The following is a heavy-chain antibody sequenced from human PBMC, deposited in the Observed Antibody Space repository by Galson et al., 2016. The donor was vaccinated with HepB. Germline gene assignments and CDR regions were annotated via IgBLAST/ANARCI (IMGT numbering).Heavy chain of an antibody. Sequence: ETLSLTCTVSGGSISNYYWSWLRQPPGKGLEWIGYVYSSGSTNYNPSLKSRVTISVDTSKNQFSLKLSSVTAADTAVYFCARDRSSGSGSFGYWGQGTLVTVSS. CDR1: GGSISNYY. D-gene: IGHD3-10*01. CDR2: VYSSGST. J-gene: IGHJ4*02. CDR3: ARDRSSGSGSFGY. V-gene: IGHV4-59*12.